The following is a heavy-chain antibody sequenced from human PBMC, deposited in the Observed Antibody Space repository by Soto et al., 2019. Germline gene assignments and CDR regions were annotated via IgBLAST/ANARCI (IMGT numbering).Heavy chain of an antibody. Sequence: SETLSLTCAVSGGSISSGGYSWSWIRQPPGKGLEWIGYIYHSGSTYYNPSLKSRVTISVDRSKNQFSLELSSVTAADTAVYYCARGFRGYYYDSSGYAFDIRGQGTMVTVSS. J-gene: IGHJ3*02. CDR2: IYHSGST. CDR3: ARGFRGYYYDSSGYAFDI. D-gene: IGHD3-22*01. V-gene: IGHV4-30-2*01. CDR1: GGSISSGGYS.